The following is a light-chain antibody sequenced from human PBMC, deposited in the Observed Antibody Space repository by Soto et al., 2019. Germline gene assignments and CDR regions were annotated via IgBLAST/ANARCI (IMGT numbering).Light chain of an antibody. V-gene: IGKV1-39*01. CDR2: AAS. Sequence: DIQMTQSPSSLSASVGDRVTIICRASQSISSYLNWYQQKPGKAPKLLIYAASSLQSGVPSRFSGSGSGTDFTLTISSLQPEDFATYYCQQSYSTPLYTFGQGTKVDIK. CDR3: QQSYSTPLYT. J-gene: IGKJ2*01. CDR1: QSISSY.